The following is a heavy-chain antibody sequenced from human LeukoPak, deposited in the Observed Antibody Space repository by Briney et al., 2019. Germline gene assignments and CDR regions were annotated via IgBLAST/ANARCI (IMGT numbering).Heavy chain of an antibody. CDR1: GYSFTGYH. D-gene: IGHD2-15*01. V-gene: IGHV1-2*02. CDR2: INPNSGGS. Sequence: ASAKVSCKAFGYSFTGYHIHWVRQAPGQGLEWMGWINPNSGGSNYAQKFQGRVTMARDTSISTAYLDLSRLRSDDTAVYYCARCQLVVAASLCDYWGQGALVTVSS. J-gene: IGHJ4*02. CDR3: ARCQLVVAASLCDY.